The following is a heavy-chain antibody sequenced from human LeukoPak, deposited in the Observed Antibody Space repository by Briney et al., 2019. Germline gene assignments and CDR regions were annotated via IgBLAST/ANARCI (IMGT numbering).Heavy chain of an antibody. Sequence: SETLSLTCAVYGGSFSGYYWSWIRQPPGKGLEGIGEINHSGSTNYNPSLKSRVTISVDTSKNQFPLKLSSVTAADTAVYYCERGRLESSSWYIWFDPWGQGTLVTVSS. CDR1: GGSFSGYY. CDR3: ERGRLESSSWYIWFDP. J-gene: IGHJ5*02. D-gene: IGHD6-13*01. CDR2: INHSGST. V-gene: IGHV4-34*01.